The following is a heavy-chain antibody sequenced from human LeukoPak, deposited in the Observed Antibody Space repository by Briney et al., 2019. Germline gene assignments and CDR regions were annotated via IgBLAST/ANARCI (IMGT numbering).Heavy chain of an antibody. D-gene: IGHD3-22*01. CDR3: ARVPWGPNYYDSSGYYYHVSPADY. Sequence: SGTLSLTCAVSGGSISSSNWWSWVRQPPGKGLEWIGEIYHSGSTNYNPSLKSRVTISVDKSKNQFSLKLSSVTAADTAVYYCARVPWGPNYYDSSGYYYHVSPADYWGQGTLVTVSS. V-gene: IGHV4-4*02. J-gene: IGHJ4*02. CDR2: IYHSGST. CDR1: GGSISSSNW.